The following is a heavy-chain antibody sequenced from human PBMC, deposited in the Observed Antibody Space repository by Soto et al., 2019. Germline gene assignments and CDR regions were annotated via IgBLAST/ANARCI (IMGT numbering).Heavy chain of an antibody. Sequence: EGQLLESGGGLVQPGASLRLSCATSGFTFSTYTMALVRQAPGRGPEWVSGIAQKGGTYYADSVKGRFTISRDNPRNTVSLQMTALKGEGKAIYYCAKDMRPDGVWDFDSWGQGTLVTVAS. D-gene: IGHD4-17*01. CDR2: IAQKGGT. J-gene: IGHJ4*02. V-gene: IGHV3-23*01. CDR1: GFTFSTYT. CDR3: AKDMRPDGVWDFDS.